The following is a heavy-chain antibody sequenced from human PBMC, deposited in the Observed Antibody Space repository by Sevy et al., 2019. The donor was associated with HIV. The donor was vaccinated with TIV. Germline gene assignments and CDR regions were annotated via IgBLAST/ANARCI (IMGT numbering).Heavy chain of an antibody. Sequence: GGSLRLSCEASGFTFSSSWMSWVRQAPGKGLEWVANIKEDGSGKFYVDSVKGRFTISRDNTKNSLYLQMNSLRAEDTAVYYCARASTVTLAEYFQHWGQGTLVTVSS. CDR3: ARASTVTLAEYFQH. CDR1: GFTFSSSW. D-gene: IGHD4-17*01. CDR2: IKEDGSGK. J-gene: IGHJ1*01. V-gene: IGHV3-7*01.